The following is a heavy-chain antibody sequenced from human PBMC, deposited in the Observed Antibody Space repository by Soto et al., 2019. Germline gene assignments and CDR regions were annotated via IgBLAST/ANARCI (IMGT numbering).Heavy chain of an antibody. CDR3: AREGPALYYYYGMAV. CDR2: ISGYNGNT. J-gene: IGHJ6*02. Sequence: QVQLVQSRGEVKKPGASVKVSCKTSGYSFTTYGISWVRQAPGQGLEWMGWISGYNGNTNYAQNLQGRVTMTTDTSTSTAYMELRSLRSDDTAVYYCAREGPALYYYYGMAVWGQGSTVTVSS. CDR1: GYSFTTYG. V-gene: IGHV1-18*01.